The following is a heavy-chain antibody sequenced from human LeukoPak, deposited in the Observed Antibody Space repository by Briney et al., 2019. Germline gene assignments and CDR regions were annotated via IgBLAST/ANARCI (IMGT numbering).Heavy chain of an antibody. J-gene: IGHJ4*02. D-gene: IGHD3-10*01. V-gene: IGHV3-7*01. CDR1: GFTFSNFW. CDR3: ATLNGESPDY. CDR2: INQDGSEK. Sequence: GGSLRLSCAGYGFTFSNFWMNWVRQAPGKGLEWVANINQDGSEKYYADSVKGRFTLSRDNAENSVYLQMNNLRPEETAVYYCATLNGESPDYWGQGTQVTVSS.